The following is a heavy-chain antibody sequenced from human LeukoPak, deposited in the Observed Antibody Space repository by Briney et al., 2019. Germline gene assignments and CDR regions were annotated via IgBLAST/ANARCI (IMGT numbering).Heavy chain of an antibody. CDR1: GGSISSAGYY. CDR3: AREATPYKSPYYYMDV. V-gene: IGHV4-31*03. CDR2: IYYSGST. D-gene: IGHD5-24*01. Sequence: PSQTLSLTCTVSGGSISSAGYYWNWIRQHPGKGLEWIGYIYYSGSTSYNPSLKGRVTMSVDTSKSQFSLRLSSVTAADTAVYYCAREATPYKSPYYYMDVWGKGTSVTVSS. J-gene: IGHJ6*03.